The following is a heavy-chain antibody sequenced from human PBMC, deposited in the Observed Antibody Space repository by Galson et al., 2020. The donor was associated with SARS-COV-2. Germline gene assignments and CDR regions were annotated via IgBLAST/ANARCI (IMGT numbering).Heavy chain of an antibody. CDR2: TYYRSKWNN. V-gene: IGHV6-1*01. Sequence: SQTLPLTCGISGDSVSSNTAAWHWIRQSPSRGLEWLGRTYYRSKWNNDYAVSVKSRITINPDTSKNQFSLQLNSVTPEDTAVYYCARSDSIVGSSRNFDNWGQGTQVTVSS. CDR1: GDSVSSNTAA. D-gene: IGHD1-26*01. CDR3: ARSDSIVGSSRNFDN. J-gene: IGHJ4*02.